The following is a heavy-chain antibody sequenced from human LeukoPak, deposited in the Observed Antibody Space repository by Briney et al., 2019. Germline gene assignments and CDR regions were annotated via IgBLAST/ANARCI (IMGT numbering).Heavy chain of an antibody. CDR1: GGSISSYY. J-gene: IGHJ3*02. D-gene: IGHD4-17*01. V-gene: IGHV4-59*12. Sequence: SETLSLTCTVSGGSISSYYWSWIRQPPGKGLEWIGYIYYSGSTNYNPSFKSRVAISVDTSKNQFSLKLSSVTAADTAVYYCARDISGTVTPPGAFDIWGQGTMVTVSS. CDR3: ARDISGTVTPPGAFDI. CDR2: IYYSGST.